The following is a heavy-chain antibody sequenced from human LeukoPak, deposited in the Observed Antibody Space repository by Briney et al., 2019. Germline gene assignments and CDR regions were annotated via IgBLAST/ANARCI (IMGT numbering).Heavy chain of an antibody. Sequence: PGGSLRLSCAASGFTFSSYAMSWVRQAPGKGLEWVSGINSSGKSTDYADSVKGRFTISRDNSKNTLYLQMNSLRAEDTAVYYCARGPKGATDYYYYYMDVWGKGTTATVSS. CDR2: INSSGKST. CDR3: ARGPKGATDYYYYYMDV. CDR1: GFTFSSYA. J-gene: IGHJ6*03. V-gene: IGHV3-23*01. D-gene: IGHD1-26*01.